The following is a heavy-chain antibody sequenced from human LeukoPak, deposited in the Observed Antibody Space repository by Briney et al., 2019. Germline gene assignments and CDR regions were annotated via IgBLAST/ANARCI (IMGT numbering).Heavy chain of an antibody. Sequence: GGSLRLSCAASGFTFSSYSMNWVRQAPGKGLEWVSSISSSSSYIYYADSVKGRFTISRDNAKNSLYLQMNSLRAEDTAVCYCARGRSGYLYYFDYWGQGTLVTVSS. CDR2: ISSSSSYI. V-gene: IGHV3-21*01. CDR3: ARGRSGYLYYFDY. D-gene: IGHD3-22*01. J-gene: IGHJ4*02. CDR1: GFTFSSYS.